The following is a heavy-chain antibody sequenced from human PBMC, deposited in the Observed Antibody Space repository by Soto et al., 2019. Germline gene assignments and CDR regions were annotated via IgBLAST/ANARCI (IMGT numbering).Heavy chain of an antibody. CDR1: GCTFSDYA. J-gene: IGHJ4*02. D-gene: IGHD3-10*02. V-gene: IGHV1-69*13. Sequence: SVKVSCKASGCTFSDYAFSWVRQAPGQGLEWMGGIIPMFSSSSFAQKFQGRLTITADDSTSTAYMSLSSLGSADTAMYYCAKDIGFQQHLFVFDLWGPGTLVTVSS. CDR2: IIPMFSSS. CDR3: AKDIGFQQHLFVFDL.